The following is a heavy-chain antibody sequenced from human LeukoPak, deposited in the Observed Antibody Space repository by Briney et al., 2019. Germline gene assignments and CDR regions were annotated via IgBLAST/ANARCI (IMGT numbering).Heavy chain of an antibody. CDR2: IRYDESNK. CDR3: AKDGDTMSGTYNYDMDV. J-gene: IGHJ6*03. Sequence: GGSLRLSCAASGFTFSNFGKHWVRQAPGRGLECVAFIRYDESNKFYADSVKGRFTISRDNSKHTLYLQMNSLRGEDTAVYYCAKDGDTMSGTYNYDMDVWGKGTTVTIS. D-gene: IGHD1-26*01. CDR1: GFTFSNFG. V-gene: IGHV3-30*02.